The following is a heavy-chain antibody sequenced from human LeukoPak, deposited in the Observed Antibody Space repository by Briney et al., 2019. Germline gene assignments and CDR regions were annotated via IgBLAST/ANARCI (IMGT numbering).Heavy chain of an antibody. D-gene: IGHD5-18*01. CDR2: ISSSSSYI. CDR1: GFTFSSYS. V-gene: IGHV3-21*01. Sequence: GGSLRLSCAASGFTFSSYSMNWVRQAPGKGLEWVSSISSSSSYIYYADSVKGRFTISRDNAKNSLYLQMNSLRAGDTAVYYCARDVDTAMVTGDGDYYYGMDVWGQGTTVTVSS. CDR3: ARDVDTAMVTGDGDYYYGMDV. J-gene: IGHJ6*02.